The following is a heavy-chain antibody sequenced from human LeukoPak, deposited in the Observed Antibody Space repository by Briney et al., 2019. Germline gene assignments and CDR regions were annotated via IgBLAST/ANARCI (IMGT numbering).Heavy chain of an antibody. D-gene: IGHD3-22*01. CDR3: ARDIRKAYYYDSSGYPSAFDI. CDR1: GFTFSSFP. CDR2: LSYDGSNE. V-gene: IGHV3-30-3*01. J-gene: IGHJ3*02. Sequence: GGSLRLSCAASGFTFSSFPIHWVRQAPGKGLDWVAVLSYDGSNEYYADSVKGRFTISRDNAKNSLYLQMNSLRAEDTAVYYCARDIRKAYYYDSSGYPSAFDIWGQGTMVTVSS.